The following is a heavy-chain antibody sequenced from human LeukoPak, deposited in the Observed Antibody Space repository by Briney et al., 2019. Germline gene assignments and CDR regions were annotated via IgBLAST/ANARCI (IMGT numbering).Heavy chain of an antibody. V-gene: IGHV3-74*01. CDR2: INTDGTVT. CDR3: ARGGSQTTQGSYNWFDV. Sequence: GGSLRLSCAASGFTFSKYWMLWVRQAPGKGLESVSRINTDGTVTTYADSVKGRFTISRDNSENILYLQMNSLRVEDTAVYYCARGGSQTTQGSYNWFDVWGQGTLVTVSS. D-gene: IGHD3-10*01. CDR1: GFTFSKYW. J-gene: IGHJ5*02.